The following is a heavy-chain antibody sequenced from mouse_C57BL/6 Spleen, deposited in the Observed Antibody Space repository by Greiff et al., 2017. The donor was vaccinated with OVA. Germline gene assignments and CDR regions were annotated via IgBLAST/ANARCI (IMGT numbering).Heavy chain of an antibody. Sequence: QVQLQQPGAELVRPGTSVKLSCKASGYTFTSYWMHWVKQRPGQGLEWIGVIDPSDSYTNYNQKFKGKATLTVDTSSSTAYMQLSSLTSEDSAVYYCARPGRNDYDERAWFAYWGQGTLVTVSA. CDR2: IDPSDSYT. V-gene: IGHV1-59*01. CDR3: ARPGRNDYDERAWFAY. CDR1: GYTFTSYW. D-gene: IGHD2-4*01. J-gene: IGHJ3*01.